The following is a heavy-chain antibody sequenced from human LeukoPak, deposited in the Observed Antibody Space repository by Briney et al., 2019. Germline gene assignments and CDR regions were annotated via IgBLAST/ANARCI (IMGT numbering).Heavy chain of an antibody. D-gene: IGHD3-22*01. CDR1: GYTFTSYD. CDR2: MNPNSGNT. V-gene: IGHV1-8*01. CDR3: ARALYYYDSSGVYYFDY. J-gene: IGHJ4*02. Sequence: ASVKVSCKASGYTFTSYDINWVRQATGQGLEWMGWMNPNSGNTGYAQKFQGRVTMTRNTSISTAYMELSSLRSEDTAAYYCARALYYYDSSGVYYFDYWGQGTLVTVSS.